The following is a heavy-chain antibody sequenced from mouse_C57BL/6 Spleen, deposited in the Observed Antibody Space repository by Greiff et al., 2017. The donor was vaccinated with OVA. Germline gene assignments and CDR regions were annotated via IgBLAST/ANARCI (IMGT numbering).Heavy chain of an antibody. V-gene: IGHV1-54*01. J-gene: IGHJ1*03. CDR2: INPGSGGT. D-gene: IGHD2-2*01. CDR1: GYAFTNYL. CDR3: AGSWRYFGV. Sequence: QVQLQQSGAELVRPGTSVKVSCKASGYAFTNYLIEWVKQRPGQGLEWIGVINPGSGGTNYNEKFKGKATLTADKSSSTAYLQLSSLTSEDSAVYFCAGSWRYFGVWGTGTTVTVAS.